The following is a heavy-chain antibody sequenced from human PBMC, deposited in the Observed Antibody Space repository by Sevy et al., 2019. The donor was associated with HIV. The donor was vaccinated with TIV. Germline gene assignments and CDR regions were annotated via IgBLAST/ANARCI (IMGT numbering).Heavy chain of an antibody. V-gene: IGHV3-21*01. D-gene: IGHD3-22*01. J-gene: IGHJ4*02. CDR2: ISSGSSYI. Sequence: GGSLRLSCAASGFTFSYYYMNWVRQAPGMGLEWVSYISSGSSYINYADSVKGRFTISRDNAKNSLYLQMNSLRAEDTAVYYCARGGYYDTNPDYWGQRTLVTVSS. CDR3: ARGGYYDTNPDY. CDR1: GFTFSYYY.